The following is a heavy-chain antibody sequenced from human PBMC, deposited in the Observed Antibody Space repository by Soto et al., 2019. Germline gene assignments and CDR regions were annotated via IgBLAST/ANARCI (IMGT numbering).Heavy chain of an antibody. J-gene: IGHJ5*02. V-gene: IGHV1-3*01. CDR1: GYTFTCYG. D-gene: IGHD6-13*01. CDR3: VRRHVSATGIDWFDP. Sequence: GVSVKVPCKASGYTFTCYGIHWVRQAPGQRLEWMGWINAANGDTKYSPKFQGRVTITRDTSASTAYMELSSLRSEDTAVYYCVRRHVSATGIDWFDPWGQGTLVTVSS. CDR2: INAANGDT.